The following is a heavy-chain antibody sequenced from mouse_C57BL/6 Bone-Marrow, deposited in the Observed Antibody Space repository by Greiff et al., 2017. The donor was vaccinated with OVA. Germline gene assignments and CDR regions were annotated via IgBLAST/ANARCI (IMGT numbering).Heavy chain of an antibody. J-gene: IGHJ3*01. CDR3: ARRPYYGSRSWFAY. Sequence: EVHLVESGGDLVKPGGSLKLSCAASGFTFSSYGMSWVRQTPDKRLEWVATISSGGSYTYYPDSVKGRFTISRDNAKNTLYLQMSSLKSEDTAMYYCARRPYYGSRSWFAYWGQGTLVTVSA. CDR1: GFTFSSYG. CDR2: ISSGGSYT. D-gene: IGHD1-1*01. V-gene: IGHV5-6*01.